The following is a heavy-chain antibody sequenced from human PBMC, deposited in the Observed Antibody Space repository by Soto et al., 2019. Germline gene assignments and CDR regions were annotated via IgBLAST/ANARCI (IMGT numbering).Heavy chain of an antibody. CDR2: IIPIFGTA. CDR3: ANGWGQQHVPPRY. CDR1: GGTFSSYA. J-gene: IGHJ4*02. V-gene: IGHV1-69*05. Sequence: QVQLVQSGAEVKKPGSSVTVSCKASGGTFSSYAISWVRQDPGQGLEWKGGIIPIFGTANYGQKFQGRVRITSDESTSTADMELSSLRSEDTAVYYCANGWGQQHVPPRYWGQGTLVTVSS. D-gene: IGHD3-10*01.